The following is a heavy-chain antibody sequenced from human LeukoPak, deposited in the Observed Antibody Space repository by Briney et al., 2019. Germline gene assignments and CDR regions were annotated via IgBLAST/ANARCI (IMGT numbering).Heavy chain of an antibody. CDR3: AKDQGRAPYYFDY. Sequence: ASVKVSCKASGYTFTSYDINWVRQATGQGLEWMGWMNPNSGNTGYAQKFQGRVTMTRNTSISTAYMELSSLRSEDTAVYYCAKDQGRAPYYFDYWGQGTLVTVSS. CDR1: GYTFTSYD. CDR2: MNPNSGNT. V-gene: IGHV1-8*01. J-gene: IGHJ4*02.